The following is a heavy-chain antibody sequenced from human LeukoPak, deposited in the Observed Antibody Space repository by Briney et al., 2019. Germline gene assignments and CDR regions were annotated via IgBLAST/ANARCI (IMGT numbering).Heavy chain of an antibody. CDR1: GGSISSGGYS. CDR3: ARGTGSAYFDY. J-gene: IGHJ4*02. D-gene: IGHD1-1*01. Sequence: PSETLSLTCAVSGGSISSGGYSWSWIRQPPGKGLEWIGYIYYSGSTNYNPSLKSRVTISVDTSKNQFSLKLSSVTAADTAVYYCARGTGSAYFDYWGQGTLVTVSS. V-gene: IGHV4-61*08. CDR2: IYYSGST.